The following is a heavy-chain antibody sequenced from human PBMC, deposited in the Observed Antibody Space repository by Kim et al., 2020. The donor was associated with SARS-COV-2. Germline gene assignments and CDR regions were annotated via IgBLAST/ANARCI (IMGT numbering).Heavy chain of an antibody. V-gene: IGHV3-15*01. CDR2: IKSKTDGGTT. CDR3: TTARLDPCYDILTGPFDY. D-gene: IGHD3-9*01. J-gene: IGHJ4*02. Sequence: GGSLRLSCAASGFTFSNAWMSWVRQAPGKGLEWVGRIKSKTDGGTTDYAAPVKGRFTISRDDSKNTLYLQMNSLKTEDTAVYYCTTARLDPCYDILTGPFDYWGQGTLVTVSS. CDR1: GFTFSNAW.